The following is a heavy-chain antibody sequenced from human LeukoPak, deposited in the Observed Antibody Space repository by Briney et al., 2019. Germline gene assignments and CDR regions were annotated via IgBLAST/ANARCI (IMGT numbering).Heavy chain of an antibody. CDR3: ARQEGENWGQFDY. CDR1: GFTFSRYA. V-gene: IGHV3-30*09. CDR2: MSYDGSNK. J-gene: IGHJ4*02. Sequence: GGSLRLSCAASGFTFSRYAMHWVRQAPGKGLEWVALMSYDGSNKYYADSVKGRFAISRANSKNTLYLQMNSLRAEDTAVYYCARQEGENWGQFDYWGQGTLVTVSS. D-gene: IGHD7-27*01.